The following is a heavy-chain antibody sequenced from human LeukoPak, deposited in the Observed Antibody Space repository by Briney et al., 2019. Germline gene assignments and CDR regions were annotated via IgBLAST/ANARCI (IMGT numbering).Heavy chain of an antibody. Sequence: PSETLSLTCSVPGGSVSSYYWSWIRQPPGKGLELIGYIYSSGSTNYNPSLKSRVTISVDTSKNQFSLKLSSVTAADTAVYYCAKTGVKAPYYYYYMDVWGKGTTVTVSS. CDR2: IYSSGST. CDR1: GGSVSSYY. CDR3: AKTGVKAPYYYYYMDV. D-gene: IGHD7-27*01. V-gene: IGHV4-4*09. J-gene: IGHJ6*03.